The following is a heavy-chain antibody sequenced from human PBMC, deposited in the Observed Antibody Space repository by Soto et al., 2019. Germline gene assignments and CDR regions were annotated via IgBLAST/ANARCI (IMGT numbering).Heavy chain of an antibody. D-gene: IGHD1-26*01. J-gene: IGHJ6*02. V-gene: IGHV3-30*18. Sequence: GGSLRLSCAASGFTFSSYGMHWVRQVPGKGLEWVAVISYNGSNKYYADSVKGRFTISRDNSKNTLYLQMNSLRAEDTAVYYCGKGRSYYYYYGVDVWGQGTTVTVSS. CDR1: GFTFSSYG. CDR2: ISYNGSNK. CDR3: GKGRSYYYYYGVDV.